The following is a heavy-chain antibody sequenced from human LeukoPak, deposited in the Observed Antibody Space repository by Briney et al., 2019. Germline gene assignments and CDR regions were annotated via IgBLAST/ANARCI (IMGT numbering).Heavy chain of an antibody. CDR1: GYTFTSYG. J-gene: IGHJ5*02. V-gene: IGHV1-18*01. D-gene: IGHD1-1*01. CDR3: ARDFGYNWKANWFDP. CDR2: ISAYNGNT. Sequence: ASVKVSCKASGYTFTSYGISWVRQAPGQGLEWMGWISAYNGNTNYAQKFQGRVTMTTDTSTSTAYMELSSLRSEDTAVYYCARDFGYNWKANWFDPWGQGTLVTVS.